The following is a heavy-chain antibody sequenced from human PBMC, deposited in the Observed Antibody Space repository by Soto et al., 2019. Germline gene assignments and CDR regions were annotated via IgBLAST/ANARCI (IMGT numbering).Heavy chain of an antibody. Sequence: PGGSLRPSCAASGFTFSNAWMGWVRQAPGKGLEWVGRIKSKTEGGTTDYAAPVKGRFTISRDDSKNTLYLQLNSLQSEDTAVYYCITDPRWERSFDNWGQGTLVTVSS. D-gene: IGHD1-1*01. J-gene: IGHJ4*02. CDR1: GFTFSNAW. CDR2: IKSKTEGGTT. V-gene: IGHV3-15*01. CDR3: ITDPRWERSFDN.